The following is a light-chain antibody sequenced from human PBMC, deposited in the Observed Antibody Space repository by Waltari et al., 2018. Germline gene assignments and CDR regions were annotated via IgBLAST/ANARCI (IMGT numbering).Light chain of an antibody. J-gene: IGLJ1*01. CDR3: SSYTSSTTLGV. CDR1: SSDVGAYNY. CDR2: DVS. Sequence: QSALTQPASVSGSPGQSITISCAGTSSDVGAYNYVSWYQQHPGKAPKLMIFDVSNRPSGVSNRFSGSKSGHTASLTISGLQAEDEADYYCSSYTSSTTLGVFGTGTKVTVL. V-gene: IGLV2-14*03.